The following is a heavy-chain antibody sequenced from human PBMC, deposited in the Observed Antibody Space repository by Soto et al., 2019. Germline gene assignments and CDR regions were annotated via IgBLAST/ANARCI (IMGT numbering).Heavy chain of an antibody. J-gene: IGHJ6*02. D-gene: IGHD6-6*01. Sequence: QVQLVQSGAEVKKPGASVKVSCKASGYTFITYGISWVRQAPGQGLEWMGWISSYNGNTNYAQKLKGRVTMTADTYTTTAYMERRSLRSDDTAVYYCARDRPTSSIRARDYYYAMDVWGQGTTVTVSS. CDR1: GYTFITYG. CDR3: ARDRPTSSIRARDYYYAMDV. V-gene: IGHV1-18*01. CDR2: ISSYNGNT.